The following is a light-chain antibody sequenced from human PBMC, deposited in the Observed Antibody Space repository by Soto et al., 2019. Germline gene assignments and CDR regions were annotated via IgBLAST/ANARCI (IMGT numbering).Light chain of an antibody. Sequence: EIVLTQSPGILSLSPGERATLSFRASQSVSSNFLAWYQQKPGQTPRLLIYGASSRATGIPDRFSGSGSGTDFTLTISRLEPEDFAVYYCQRYGRSPPITFGQGTRLEI. CDR3: QRYGRSPPIT. V-gene: IGKV3-20*01. CDR2: GAS. CDR1: QSVSSNF. J-gene: IGKJ5*01.